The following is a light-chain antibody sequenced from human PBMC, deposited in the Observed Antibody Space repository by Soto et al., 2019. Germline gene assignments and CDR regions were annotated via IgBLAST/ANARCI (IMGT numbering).Light chain of an antibody. CDR2: GAS. CDR1: QRVSTSS. Sequence: EIVLTQSPGTLSLSPGARATLSCRASQRVSTSSLAWYQQKSGQAPRLLIYGASSRATGIPDRFSGSGSGTDVTHSISRLEPEDFAVYYCQQYGNSPYTFGQGTKLEIK. J-gene: IGKJ2*01. CDR3: QQYGNSPYT. V-gene: IGKV3-20*01.